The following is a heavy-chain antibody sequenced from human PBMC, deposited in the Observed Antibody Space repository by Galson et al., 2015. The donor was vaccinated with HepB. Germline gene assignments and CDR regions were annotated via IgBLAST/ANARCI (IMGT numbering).Heavy chain of an antibody. CDR1: GGTFSSYT. CDR2: IIPILGIA. J-gene: IGHJ4*02. V-gene: IGHV1-69*04. Sequence: SVKVSCKASGGTFSSYTISWVRQAPGQGLEWMGRIIPILGIANYAQKFQGRVTITADKSTSTAYMELSSLRSEDTAVYYCARDHYYDSSGYYYGAFDYWGQGTLVTVSS. CDR3: ARDHYYDSSGYYYGAFDY. D-gene: IGHD3-22*01.